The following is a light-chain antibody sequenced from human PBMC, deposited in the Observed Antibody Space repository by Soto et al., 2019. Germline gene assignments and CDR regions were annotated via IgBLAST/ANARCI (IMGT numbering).Light chain of an antibody. CDR1: QGIRND. V-gene: IGKV1-17*01. Sequence: DIQLTQSPSSLSASVGDRVTITCRASQGIRNDLSWYQQKPGKAPKRLIYAASSLQSGVPLRFSGSGSGTEFTLTISSLQPEDFATYYCLQDYNYPITFGQGTRLEIK. CDR2: AAS. CDR3: LQDYNYPIT. J-gene: IGKJ5*01.